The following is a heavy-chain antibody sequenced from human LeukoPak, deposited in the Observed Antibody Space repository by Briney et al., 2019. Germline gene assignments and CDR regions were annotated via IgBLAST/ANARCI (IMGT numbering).Heavy chain of an antibody. CDR2: ISSSSSYT. V-gene: IGHV3-11*06. J-gene: IGHJ4*02. Sequence: GGSLRLSCAASGFTFSDYYMSWIRQAPGKGLEWVSYISSSSSYTNYADSVKGRFTISRDNAKNSLYLQMNSLRAEDTAVYYRARGGGGDSGYDSNFDYWGQGTLVTVSS. CDR3: ARGGGGDSGYDSNFDY. CDR1: GFTFSDYY. D-gene: IGHD5-12*01.